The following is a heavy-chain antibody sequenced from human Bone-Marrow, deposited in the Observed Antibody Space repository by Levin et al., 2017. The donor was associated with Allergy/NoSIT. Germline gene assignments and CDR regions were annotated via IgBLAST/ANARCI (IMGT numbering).Heavy chain of an antibody. V-gene: IGHV4-59*08. Sequence: PSETLSLTCTVSGGSISSYYWSWIRQPPGKGLEWIGYIYYSGSTNYNPSLKSRVTISVDTSKNQFSLKLSSVTAADTAVYYCARLGRYSYGEDYEIYFDYWGQGTLVTVSS. CDR3: ARLGRYSYGEDYEIYFDY. D-gene: IGHD5-18*01. J-gene: IGHJ4*02. CDR2: IYYSGST. CDR1: GGSISSYY.